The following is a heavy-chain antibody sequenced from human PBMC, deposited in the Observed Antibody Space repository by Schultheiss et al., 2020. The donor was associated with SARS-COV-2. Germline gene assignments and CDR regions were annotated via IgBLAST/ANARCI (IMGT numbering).Heavy chain of an antibody. CDR3: APGDYGGNDYYFDY. J-gene: IGHJ4*02. D-gene: IGHD4-23*01. Sequence: SETLSLTCTVSGGSISSYYWSWIRQPPGKGLEWIGSIYYSGSTYYNPSLKSRVTISVDTSKNQFSLKLSSVTAADTAVYYCAPGDYGGNDYYFDYWGQGTLVTVSS. CDR2: IYYSGST. V-gene: IGHV4-59*05. CDR1: GGSISSYY.